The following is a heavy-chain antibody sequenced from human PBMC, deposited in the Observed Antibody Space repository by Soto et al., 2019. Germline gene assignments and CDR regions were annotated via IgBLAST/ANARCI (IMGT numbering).Heavy chain of an antibody. CDR1: GDSINNYY. CDR2: IHYSGST. J-gene: IGHJ5*01. V-gene: IGHV4-59*01. Sequence: PSETLSLTCTVSGDSINNYYWSWIRQPPGKGLEWIGYIHYSGSTNYNPSLKSRVTISVDTSKSQFSLKVTSVTAADTAVYYCARAASYYDINWFDSWGQGTLVTVSS. CDR3: ARAASYYDINWFDS. D-gene: IGHD3-22*01.